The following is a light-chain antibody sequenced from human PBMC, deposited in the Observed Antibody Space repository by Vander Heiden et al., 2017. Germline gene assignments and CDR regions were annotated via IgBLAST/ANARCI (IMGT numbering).Light chain of an antibody. CDR3: LLYYGGAQRV. Sequence: QTVVTQEPSLTGSPGGTVTLTCASSTGAVTSGYYPTWFRQKPGQAPRALIYSTSNKPSWTPARFSGSLLGGKAALTLSGVQPEDEAEYYCLLYYGGAQRVFGGGTKLTVL. CDR1: TGAVTSGYY. CDR2: STS. V-gene: IGLV7-43*01. J-gene: IGLJ3*02.